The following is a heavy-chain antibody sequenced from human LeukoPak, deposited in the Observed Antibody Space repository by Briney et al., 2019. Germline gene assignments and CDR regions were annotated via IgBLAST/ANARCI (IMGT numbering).Heavy chain of an antibody. Sequence: PGGSLRLSCAASGVTFSSYAMSSVRQAPGKGLEWVSAIIVIVGSTYYADSVKGRFTLSRDNSKNTLYLQMNSLRAEDTAVYYCAKSRFVVVPAAHFDYWGQGTLVTVSS. J-gene: IGHJ4*02. CDR2: IIVIVGST. CDR3: AKSRFVVVPAAHFDY. CDR1: GVTFSSYA. V-gene: IGHV3-23*01. D-gene: IGHD2-2*01.